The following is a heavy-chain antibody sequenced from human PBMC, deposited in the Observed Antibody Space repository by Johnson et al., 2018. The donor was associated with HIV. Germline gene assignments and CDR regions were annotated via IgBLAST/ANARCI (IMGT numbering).Heavy chain of an antibody. CDR2: IWYDGSDK. V-gene: IGHV3-30*18. Sequence: VQLVESGGGVVQPGRSLRLSCAASGFTFDDYAMHWVRQAPGKGLEWVAVIWYDGSDKYYADSVKGRFTISRDNSRNTVYLQMNSLRAEDTAVYYCAKVRGWSDDTFDIWGQGTMVTVSS. CDR3: AKVRGWSDDTFDI. J-gene: IGHJ3*02. CDR1: GFTFDDYA. D-gene: IGHD5-12*01.